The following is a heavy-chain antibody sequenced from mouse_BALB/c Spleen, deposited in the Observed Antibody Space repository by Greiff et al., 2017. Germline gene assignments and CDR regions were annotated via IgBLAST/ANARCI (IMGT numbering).Heavy chain of an antibody. CDR1: GFSLTSYG. V-gene: IGHV2-4-1*01. CDR3: ARNWDEGFAY. D-gene: IGHD4-1*01. Sequence: VQRVESGPGLVQPSQSLSITCTVSGFSLTSYGVHWVRQSPGKGLEWLGVIWSGGSTDYNAAFISRLSISKDNSKSQVFFKMNSLQADDTAIYYCARNWDEGFAYWGQGTLVTVSA. J-gene: IGHJ3*01. CDR2: IWSGGST.